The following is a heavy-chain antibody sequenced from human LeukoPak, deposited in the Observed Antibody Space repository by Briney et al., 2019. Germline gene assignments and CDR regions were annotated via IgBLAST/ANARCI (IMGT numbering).Heavy chain of an antibody. Sequence: GGSLRLSCTASGFAFSTYTMHWVRRAPGEGLKWVAVISIGGNIQYYTDSVKGRFTISRDNSRNTLYLQMNSLRPEDTAMYYCAGDIGVNMIWGQGTLVTVSS. J-gene: IGHJ4*02. CDR3: AGDIGVNMI. V-gene: IGHV3-30*04. CDR2: ISIGGNIQ. D-gene: IGHD3-22*01. CDR1: GFAFSTYT.